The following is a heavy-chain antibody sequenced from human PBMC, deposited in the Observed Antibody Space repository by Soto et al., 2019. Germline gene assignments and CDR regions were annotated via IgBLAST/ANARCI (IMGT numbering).Heavy chain of an antibody. D-gene: IGHD6-13*01. J-gene: IGHJ5*02. V-gene: IGHV4-59*01. CDR2: IYYSGST. Sequence: SETLSLTCTVSGGSISSYYWSWIRQPPGKGLEWIGYIYYSGSTNYNPSLKSRVTISVDTSKNQFSLKLSSVTAADTAVYYCAKSAFEQLVGWFDPWGQGTLVTVSS. CDR1: GGSISSYY. CDR3: AKSAFEQLVGWFDP.